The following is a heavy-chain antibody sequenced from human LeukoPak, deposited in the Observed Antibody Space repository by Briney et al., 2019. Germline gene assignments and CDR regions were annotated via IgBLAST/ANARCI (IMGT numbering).Heavy chain of an antibody. J-gene: IGHJ4*02. CDR1: GFTFSSYA. V-gene: IGHV3-23*01. Sequence: GGSLRLSCAASGFTFSSYAMSWVRQAPGKGLEWVSAISGSGGSTYYADSVKGRFTISRDNAKNTLYMQMNSLRAEDTAVYYCARGGSGANDYWGQGTLVTVSS. CDR3: ARGGSGANDY. CDR2: ISGSGGST. D-gene: IGHD2-15*01.